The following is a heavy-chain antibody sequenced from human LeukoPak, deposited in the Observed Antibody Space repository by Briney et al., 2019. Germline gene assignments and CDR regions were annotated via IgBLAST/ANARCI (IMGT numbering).Heavy chain of an antibody. J-gene: IGHJ4*02. CDR1: GYTFTSYG. V-gene: IGHV1-18*01. CDR2: ISTYNGNT. D-gene: IGHD5-12*01. CDR3: ATFSYGGSEEDFDY. Sequence: ASVKVSCKASGYTFTSYGISWVRQAPGQGLEWMGWISTYNGNTNSAQKFQGRVTMTTDTSTSTAYKDLRSLRSDDTAVYYCATFSYGGSEEDFDYWGQGTLVTVSS.